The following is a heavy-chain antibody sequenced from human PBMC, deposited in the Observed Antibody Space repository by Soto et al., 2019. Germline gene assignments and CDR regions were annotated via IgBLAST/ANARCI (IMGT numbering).Heavy chain of an antibody. Sequence: QVQLVQSGAEVKKPGSSVMVSCKTSGDIFSGYSISWVRQAPGQGLEWMGGIIPIFGTTNYAQGFYGRVTITADKTTSTVYMELYSLKSEDTAVYYCARDLGSGYDPGDYWGQGTQVTISS. D-gene: IGHD5-12*01. CDR1: GDIFSGYS. CDR3: ARDLGSGYDPGDY. V-gene: IGHV1-69*14. CDR2: IIPIFGTT. J-gene: IGHJ4*02.